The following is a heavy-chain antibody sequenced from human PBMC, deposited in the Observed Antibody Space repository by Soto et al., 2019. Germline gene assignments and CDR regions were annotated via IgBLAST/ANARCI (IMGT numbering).Heavy chain of an antibody. CDR1: GYTFTSYG. V-gene: IGHV1-18*01. CDR3: ARMLGYYALGYYYGMDV. J-gene: IGHJ6*02. Sequence: QVQLVQSGAEVKKPGASVKVSCKASGYTFTSYGISWVRQAPGQGLEWMGWISAYNGNTNYAQKLQGRVAMTTDTTTSTAYMELRSPRSDDTAVYYCARMLGYYALGYYYGMDVWGQGTTVTVSS. CDR2: ISAYNGNT. D-gene: IGHD3-22*01.